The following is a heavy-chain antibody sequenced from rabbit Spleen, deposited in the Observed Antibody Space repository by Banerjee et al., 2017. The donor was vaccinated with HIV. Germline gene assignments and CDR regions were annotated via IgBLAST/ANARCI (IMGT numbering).Heavy chain of an antibody. CDR1: GFSFTFSSSYW. V-gene: IGHV1S45*01. CDR3: ARFATTSGDYETFNL. D-gene: IGHD1-1*01. Sequence: EESGGGLVKPEGSLTLTCTASGFSFTFSSSYWISWVRQAPGKGLEWIACIRGGSGSEARYASWAKGRFTISKTSSTTVTLQMTSLTAADTATYFCARFATTSGDYETFNLWGPGTLVTVS. J-gene: IGHJ4*01. CDR2: IRGGSGSEA.